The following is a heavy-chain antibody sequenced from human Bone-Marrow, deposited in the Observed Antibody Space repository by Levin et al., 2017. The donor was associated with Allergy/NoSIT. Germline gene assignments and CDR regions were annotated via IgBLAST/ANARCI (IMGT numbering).Heavy chain of an antibody. CDR1: GFTFNNYG. D-gene: IGHD3-16*01. CDR3: VRGSTAPDY. CDR2: ISRSGDST. J-gene: IGHJ4*02. V-gene: IGHV3-23*01. Sequence: GESLKISCAASGFTFNNYGMTWVRQAPGKGLQWVSAISRSGDSTDYADFVRGRFTISRDNFKNTLHLQMDSLRPEDTAQYYCVRGSTAPDYWGQGTLVTVSS.